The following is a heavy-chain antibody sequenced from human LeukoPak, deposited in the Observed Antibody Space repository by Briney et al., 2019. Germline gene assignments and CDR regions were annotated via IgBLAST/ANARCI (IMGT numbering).Heavy chain of an antibody. J-gene: IGHJ4*02. CDR1: GASISTRDDY. Sequence: PSETLSLTCTVSGASISTRDDYWSWIRQPPGSGREWIVYIYYSGSTYNNPSLKSRVSISVDTSKNQFSLKLNSVTAADTAVYYCARGPNYVWGSYRYFDYWGQGTQVTVSS. CDR3: ARGPNYVWGSYRYFDY. CDR2: IYYSGST. D-gene: IGHD3-16*02. V-gene: IGHV4-30-4*08.